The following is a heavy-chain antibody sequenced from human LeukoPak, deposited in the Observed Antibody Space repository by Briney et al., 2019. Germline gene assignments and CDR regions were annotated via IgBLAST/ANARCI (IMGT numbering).Heavy chain of an antibody. D-gene: IGHD3-9*01. J-gene: IGHJ4*02. CDR1: GFTFSNYA. CDR3: AKWGDYDVLTGYYVSDY. CDR2: ITGSGCNT. Sequence: GASLRLSCAASGFTFSNYAMSWVRQAPGKGLEWVSAITGSGCNTYYADPVKGRFTISRDNSKNTVFLQMNSLRAEDTAVYYCAKWGDYDVLTGYYVSDYWGQGTLVTVSS. V-gene: IGHV3-23*01.